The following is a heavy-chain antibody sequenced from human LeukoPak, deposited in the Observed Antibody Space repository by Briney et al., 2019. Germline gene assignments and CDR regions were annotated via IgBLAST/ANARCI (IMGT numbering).Heavy chain of an antibody. V-gene: IGHV3-23*01. CDR2: ISGSGSGGST. D-gene: IGHD4-17*01. CDR1: GFIFSSYG. Sequence: GRSLRLSCAASGFIFSSYGMTWVRQASGKGLEWGSSISGSGSGGSTYYADSVKGRFTISRDNSKNTVYLQMNSLRVEDAAVYYCAKATSVTTLFDYWGQGTLVTVSS. J-gene: IGHJ4*02. CDR3: AKATSVTTLFDY.